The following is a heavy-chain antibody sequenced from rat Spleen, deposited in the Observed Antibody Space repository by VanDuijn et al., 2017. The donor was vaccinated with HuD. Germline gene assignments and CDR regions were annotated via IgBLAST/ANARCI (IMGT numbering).Heavy chain of an antibody. D-gene: IGHD1-4*01. V-gene: IGHV5-31*01. CDR2: ISNTGGTT. J-gene: IGHJ2*01. CDR1: GFTFNNYW. CDR3: ARPNYPGFNYFDY. Sequence: EVQLVESGGGLVQPGRSLKLSCVASGFTFNNYWMTWIRQAPGKGLEWVASISNTGGTTNYPDSVKGRISISRDNAKSTLYLHMDSLRSEDTATYYCARPNYPGFNYFDYWGQGVMVTVSS.